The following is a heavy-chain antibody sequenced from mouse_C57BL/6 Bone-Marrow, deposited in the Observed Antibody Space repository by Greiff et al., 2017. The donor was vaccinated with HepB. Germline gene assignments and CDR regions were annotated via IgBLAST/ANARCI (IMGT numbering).Heavy chain of an antibody. CDR3: TVGGPKAY. CDR2: IRLKSDNYAT. V-gene: IGHV6-3*01. J-gene: IGHJ3*01. Sequence: EVKLMESGGGLVQPGGSMKLSCVASGFTFSNYWMNWVRQSPEKGLEWVAQIRLKSDNYATHYAESVKGRFTISRDDSKSSVYLQMNNLRAEDTGIYYCTVGGPKAYWGQGTLVTVSA. CDR1: GFTFSNYW.